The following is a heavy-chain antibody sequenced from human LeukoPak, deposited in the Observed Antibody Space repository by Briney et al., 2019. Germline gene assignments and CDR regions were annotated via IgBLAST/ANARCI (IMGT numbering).Heavy chain of an antibody. J-gene: IGHJ6*04. CDR2: IFNSGRT. D-gene: IGHD3-10*01. V-gene: IGHV4-38-2*01. CDR1: GYSMSRGYY. CDR3: ARASGSYGSGSYYYYGMDV. Sequence: SDTLSLTCAVSGYSMSRGYYWGWIRQPPGKGLGRSGIIFNSGRTYYSPSLKSRVNMSVDTSKNPISLKLSSVTAADTAVYYCARASGSYGSGSYYYYGMDVWGKGTTVTVSS.